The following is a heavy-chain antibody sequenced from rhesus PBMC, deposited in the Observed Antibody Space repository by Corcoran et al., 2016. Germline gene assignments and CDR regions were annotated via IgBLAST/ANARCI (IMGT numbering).Heavy chain of an antibody. J-gene: IGHJ3*01. V-gene: IGHV4-160*01. CDR1: GCLLSRTY. CDR3: AREGYSSWSSRKDAFDF. D-gene: IGHD6-13*01. Sequence: QVQLQESGPGLVKPSAPLSLPRSVSGCLLSRTYWRLVRPLPWQGLGLIGRICGSGGSTDYKPTHKSRVTIATDTSKNQFSLKLSSVTAADTAVYYCAREGYSSWSSRKDAFDFWGQGLRVTVSS. CDR2: ICGSGGST.